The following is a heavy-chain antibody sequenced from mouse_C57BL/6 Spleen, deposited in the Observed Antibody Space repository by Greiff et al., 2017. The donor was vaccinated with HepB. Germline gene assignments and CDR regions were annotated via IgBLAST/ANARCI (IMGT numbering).Heavy chain of an antibody. Sequence: EVQLQQSGPELVKPGASVKISCKASGYTFTDYYMNWVKQSHGKSLEWIGDINPNNGGTSYNQKFKGKATLTVDKSSSTAYMELRSLTSEDSAVYYCARRGGNYPFAYWGQGTLVTVSA. V-gene: IGHV1-26*01. CDR3: ARRGGNYPFAY. D-gene: IGHD2-1*01. CDR2: INPNNGGT. J-gene: IGHJ3*01. CDR1: GYTFTDYY.